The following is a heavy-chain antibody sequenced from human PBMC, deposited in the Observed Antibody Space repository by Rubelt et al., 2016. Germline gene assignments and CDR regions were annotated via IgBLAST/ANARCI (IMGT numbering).Heavy chain of an antibody. CDR3: VFDF. J-gene: IGHJ4*02. CDR1: GFTFSFYA. CDR2: LSGSGGST. Sequence: VHLVESGGGLVQPGRSLRLSCAASGFTFSFYAMSWVRQAPGKGLELVSALSGSGGSTYYADSVKGRFTISRDNSRNTLYLQMNSLRAEDTALHYCVFDFWGQGTRVTVSS. V-gene: IGHV3-23*04.